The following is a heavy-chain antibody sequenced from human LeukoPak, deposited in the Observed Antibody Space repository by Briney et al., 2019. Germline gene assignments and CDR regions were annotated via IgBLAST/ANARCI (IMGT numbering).Heavy chain of an antibody. V-gene: IGHV3-23*01. CDR2: ISASGGST. Sequence: PGGTLRLSCAASGFTFSSYAMSWVRQAPGKGLEWVSGISASGGSTYNADSVKGRFTISRDNSKNTLYLQMTSLRAEETAVYYCAKDNLYSSSSPFDYWGQGTLVTVSS. J-gene: IGHJ4*02. D-gene: IGHD6-6*01. CDR3: AKDNLYSSSSPFDY. CDR1: GFTFSSYA.